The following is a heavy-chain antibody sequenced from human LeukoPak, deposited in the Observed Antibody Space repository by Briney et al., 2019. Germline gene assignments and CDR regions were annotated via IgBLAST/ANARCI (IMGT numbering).Heavy chain of an antibody. CDR3: ARIVALWQQLASEYFQH. J-gene: IGHJ1*01. V-gene: IGHV4-39*07. CDR1: GGSISSSSYY. D-gene: IGHD6-13*01. CDR2: IYYSGST. Sequence: PSETLSLTCTVSGGSISSSSYYWGWIRQPPGKGLEWIGSIYYSGSTYYNPSLKSRVTISVDTSKNQFSLKLSSVTAADTAVYYCARIVALWQQLASEYFQHWGQGTLVTVSS.